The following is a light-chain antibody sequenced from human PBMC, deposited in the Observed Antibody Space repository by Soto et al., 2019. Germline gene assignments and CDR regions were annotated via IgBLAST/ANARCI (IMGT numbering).Light chain of an antibody. CDR3: QQRSSWPT. CDR2: DAS. J-gene: IGKJ4*01. Sequence: EIVLTQSPVTLSLSPGERATLSCRGSQSVGSYLVWYQQKPGQAPRLLIFDASTRATDIPDRFSGSGSGTDFTLTISSLEPEDFAIYYCQQRSSWPTFGGGTRVEIK. V-gene: IGKV3-11*01. CDR1: QSVGSY.